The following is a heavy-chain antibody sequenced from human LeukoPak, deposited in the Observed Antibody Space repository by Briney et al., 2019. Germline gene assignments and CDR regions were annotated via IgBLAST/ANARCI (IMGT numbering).Heavy chain of an antibody. J-gene: IGHJ4*02. D-gene: IGHD5-12*01. CDR3: AKGGYSGYDV. Sequence: PGGSPRLSCAPSGFTSSSYGMHWVRDAPGKRLEWGADISYDGSNIYYADSVKGRFTISRDKSENTQYLQMNSLRAEDTAVYYCAKGGYSGYDVWGQGTLVTVSS. CDR2: ISYDGSNI. V-gene: IGHV3-30*18. CDR1: GFTSSSYG.